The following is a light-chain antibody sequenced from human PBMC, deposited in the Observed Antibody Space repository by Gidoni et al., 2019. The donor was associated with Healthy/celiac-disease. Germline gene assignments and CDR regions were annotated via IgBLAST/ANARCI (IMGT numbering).Light chain of an antibody. CDR3: QQYGSSPT. J-gene: IGKJ1*01. Sequence: EIVLAQSPGTLSLSPRERATLSRRASQSVSSSYLAWYQQKPGQAPRLLIYGASSRATGIPDRFSGSGSGTDFTLTISRLEPEDFAVYYCQQYGSSPTFGQXTKVEIK. V-gene: IGKV3-20*01. CDR2: GAS. CDR1: QSVSSSY.